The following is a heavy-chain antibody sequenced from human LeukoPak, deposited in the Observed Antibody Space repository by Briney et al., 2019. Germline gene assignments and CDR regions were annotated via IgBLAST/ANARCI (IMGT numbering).Heavy chain of an antibody. J-gene: IGHJ4*02. Sequence: KPSETLSLTCAVYGGSFSGYCWSWIRQPPGKGLEWIGEINHSGSTNYNPSLKSRVTISVDTSKNQFSLKLSSVTAADTAVYYCAGGPSIVVVPAAFLYDYWGQGTLVTVSS. CDR3: AGGPSIVVVPAAFLYDY. CDR2: INHSGST. D-gene: IGHD2-2*01. V-gene: IGHV4-34*01. CDR1: GGSFSGYC.